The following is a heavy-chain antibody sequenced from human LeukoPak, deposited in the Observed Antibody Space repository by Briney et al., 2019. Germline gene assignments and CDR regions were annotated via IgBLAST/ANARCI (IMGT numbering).Heavy chain of an antibody. CDR3: ARAYSGYEAFDY. CDR2: INPNSGGR. J-gene: IGHJ4*02. D-gene: IGHD5-12*01. Sequence: ASVKVSCKSSGYTFTGYYVRWVRQAPGQGLEWMGWINPNSGGRNYAQKFQGRVTMTRDTSTTYMELSRLTSDDTAVYYCARAYSGYEAFDYWGQGTLVTVSS. CDR1: GYTFTGYY. V-gene: IGHV1-2*02.